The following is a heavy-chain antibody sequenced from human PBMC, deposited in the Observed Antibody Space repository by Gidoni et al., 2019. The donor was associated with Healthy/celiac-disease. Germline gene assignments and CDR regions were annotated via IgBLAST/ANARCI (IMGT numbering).Heavy chain of an antibody. CDR3: ARHTVELHHPGARGPNFDY. CDR1: GGSISSSSYY. CDR2: IYYSGST. D-gene: IGHD1-7*01. V-gene: IGHV4-39*01. J-gene: IGHJ4*02. Sequence: QLQLQESGPGLVKPSETLSLTCTVSGGSISSSSYYWGWIRQPPGKGLEWIGSIYYSGSTYYNPSLKSRVTISVDTSKNQFSLKLSSVTAADTAVYYCARHTVELHHPGARGPNFDYWGQGTLVTVSS.